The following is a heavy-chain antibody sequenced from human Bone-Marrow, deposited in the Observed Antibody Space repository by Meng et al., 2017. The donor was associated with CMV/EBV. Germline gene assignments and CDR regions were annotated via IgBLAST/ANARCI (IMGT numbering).Heavy chain of an antibody. D-gene: IGHD3-3*01. V-gene: IGHV3-21*01. Sequence: GQSLKISCAASGFTFISYSMNWVRQAPGKGLEWVSSISSSSSYIYYADSVKGRFTISRDNAKNSLYLQMNNLRAEDTAVYYCASGQVYYDFWSGYNYGMDVWGQGTTVTVSS. CDR2: ISSSSSYI. CDR3: ASGQVYYDFWSGYNYGMDV. CDR1: GFTFISYS. J-gene: IGHJ6*02.